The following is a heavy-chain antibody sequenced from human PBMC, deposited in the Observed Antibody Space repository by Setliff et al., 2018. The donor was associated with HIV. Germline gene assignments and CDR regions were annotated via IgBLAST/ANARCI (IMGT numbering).Heavy chain of an antibody. J-gene: IGHJ4*02. V-gene: IGHV4-34*01. CDR1: GGSFSNYY. CDR3: AKGAGFYGDYTFDH. D-gene: IGHD4-17*01. Sequence: SETLSLTCAVYGGSFSNYYWSWIRQPPGKGPEWIGEINHSGKTDYNPSLKNRVTISVDTSRNQFSLKVTSVTAADTAVYYCAKGAGFYGDYTFDHWGQGRQVTVSS. CDR2: INHSGKT.